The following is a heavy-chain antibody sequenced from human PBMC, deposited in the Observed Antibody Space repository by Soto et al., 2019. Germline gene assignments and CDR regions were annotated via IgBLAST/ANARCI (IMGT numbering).Heavy chain of an antibody. V-gene: IGHV1-46*01. D-gene: IGHD3-9*01. CDR1: GYTFTNYY. Sequence: AQLYFSCKASGYTFTNYYIHWVRQAPGQGPEWMGIINPGDGRTTYTQKLQGRVTMTTDTSTSTAYMELRSLRSDDTAVYYCARAGILTGHRVDYWGQGTLVTVSS. CDR3: ARAGILTGHRVDY. J-gene: IGHJ4*02. CDR2: INPGDGRT.